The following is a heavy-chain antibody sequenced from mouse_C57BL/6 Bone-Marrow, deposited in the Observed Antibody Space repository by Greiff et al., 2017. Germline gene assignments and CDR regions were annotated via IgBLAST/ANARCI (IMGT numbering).Heavy chain of an antibody. V-gene: IGHV2-9-1*01. CDR2: IWNGGGT. D-gene: IGHD1-1*01. Sequence: VQGVESGPGLVAPSQSLSITCTVSGFSLTSYAISWVRQPPGKGLEWRGVIWNGGGTNYNSALKSRLSISKDNSKSQVFLKMNSLQTDDTARYYCARGAVGGYWGQGTTRTVSS. CDR3: ARGAVGGY. CDR1: GFSLTSYA. J-gene: IGHJ2*01.